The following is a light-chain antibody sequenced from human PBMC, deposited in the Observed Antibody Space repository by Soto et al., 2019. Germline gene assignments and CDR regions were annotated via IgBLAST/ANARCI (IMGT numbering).Light chain of an antibody. J-gene: IGKJ5*01. CDR2: DAS. Sequence: EIVLTQSPGTLSLSPGEIATLSFRASQSVNNYLAWYQQRPGQAPRLLIYDASNRATGIPARFSGSGSGTDFTLTITRLEPEDSAVYFCQQYTGPPTTFGQGTRLEIK. CDR3: QQYTGPPTT. V-gene: IGKV3-11*01. CDR1: QSVNNY.